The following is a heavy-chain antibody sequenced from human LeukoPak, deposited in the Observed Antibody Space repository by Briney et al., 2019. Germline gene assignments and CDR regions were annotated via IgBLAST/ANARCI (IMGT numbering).Heavy chain of an antibody. CDR1: GGSISSGSYY. D-gene: IGHD1-26*01. J-gene: IGHJ3*02. Sequence: PSQTLSLTCTVSGGSISSGSYYWSWIRQPAGKGLEWIGRIYTSGSTNYNPSLKSRVTISVDTSKNQFSLKLSSVTAADTAVYYCARDPRGSYYEGHDAFDIWGQGTMVTVSS. CDR2: IYTSGST. V-gene: IGHV4-61*02. CDR3: ARDPRGSYYEGHDAFDI.